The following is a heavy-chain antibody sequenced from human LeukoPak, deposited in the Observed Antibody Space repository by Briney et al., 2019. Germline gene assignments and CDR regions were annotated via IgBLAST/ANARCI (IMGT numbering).Heavy chain of an antibody. Sequence: GGSLRLSCAASGFTFSSYSMNWVRQAPGKGLEWVSSISSRSSYIYYADSVKGRFTISRDNAKNSLYLQMNSLRAEDTAVYYCAREDYYDSSGYDYWGHGTLGTVSS. CDR1: GFTFSSYS. CDR3: AREDYYDSSGYDY. D-gene: IGHD3-22*01. V-gene: IGHV3-21*06. CDR2: ISSRSSYI. J-gene: IGHJ4*01.